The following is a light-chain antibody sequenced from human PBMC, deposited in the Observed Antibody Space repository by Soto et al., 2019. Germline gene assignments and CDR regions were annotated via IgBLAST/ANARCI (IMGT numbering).Light chain of an antibody. J-gene: IGKJ1*01. CDR2: GAS. Sequence: EIVMTQSPATLSVSPVERATLSCRASQSVSSSYLAWYQQKPGQAPRLLIYGASSRATGIPVRFSGSGSGTDFTLTISRLEPEDFAVYYCQQYGSSLWTFGQGTKVDIK. CDR3: QQYGSSLWT. CDR1: QSVSSSY. V-gene: IGKV3-20*01.